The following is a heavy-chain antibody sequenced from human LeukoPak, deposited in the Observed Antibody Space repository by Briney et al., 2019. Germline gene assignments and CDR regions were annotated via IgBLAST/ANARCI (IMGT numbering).Heavy chain of an antibody. CDR3: VRSRAASLGYFDF. CDR1: GFNFDDFA. CDR2: SSWIEGRT. Sequence: PGGSLRLSCAVSGFNFDDFALHWVRQVPGKGLQWVAFSSWIEGRTDYLDSVKGRFTISRDNSRNSLTLQMNSLRTEDSALYYCVRSRAASLGYFDFWDQGTLVTVSS. V-gene: IGHV3-43*01. J-gene: IGHJ4*02. D-gene: IGHD6-25*01.